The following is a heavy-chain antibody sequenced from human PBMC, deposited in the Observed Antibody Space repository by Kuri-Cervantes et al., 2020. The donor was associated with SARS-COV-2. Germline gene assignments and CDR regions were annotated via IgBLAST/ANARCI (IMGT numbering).Heavy chain of an antibody. Sequence: SETLSLTCTVSGGSISSGGYYWSWIRQYPGKGLEWIGFIYYSGTTYYNPSLKSRVTLSLVTSKNQFSLKLSSVTAADTAVYYCARGNELWGNHFDYWGQGTLVTVSS. CDR1: GGSISSGGYY. V-gene: IGHV4-31*03. CDR2: IYYSGTT. J-gene: IGHJ4*02. CDR3: ARGNELWGNHFDY. D-gene: IGHD5-18*01.